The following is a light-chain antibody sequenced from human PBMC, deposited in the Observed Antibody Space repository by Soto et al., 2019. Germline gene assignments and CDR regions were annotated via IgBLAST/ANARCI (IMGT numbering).Light chain of an antibody. V-gene: IGKV3-20*01. CDR2: GAS. Sequence: EMGLNHAPASMTLYQGERATLSCRASQSVSSSYLAWYQQKPGQAPRLLIYGASSRATGIPDRFSGSGSGTDFTLTISRLEPEDFAVYYCQQYGSHGFTFGPGTKVAI. CDR1: QSVSSSY. CDR3: QQYGSHGFT. J-gene: IGKJ3*01.